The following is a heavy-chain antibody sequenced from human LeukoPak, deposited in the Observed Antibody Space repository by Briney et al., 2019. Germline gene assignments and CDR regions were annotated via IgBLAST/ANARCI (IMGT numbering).Heavy chain of an antibody. CDR3: AETQMNCSGGRGYYYYYYMNV. V-gene: IGHV3-30*04. J-gene: IGHJ6*03. D-gene: IGHD2-15*01. CDR2: ISYDGTNK. Sequence: GTSLRLSCAAAGFTFSNYAMHCVRHGPGKWRELVVVISYDGTNKYYAASVKGRYTISRDNSNNTLYLEMNSLQTQDTATDSCAETQMNCSGGRGYYYYYYMNVWGKGTTVTVSS. CDR1: GFTFSNYA.